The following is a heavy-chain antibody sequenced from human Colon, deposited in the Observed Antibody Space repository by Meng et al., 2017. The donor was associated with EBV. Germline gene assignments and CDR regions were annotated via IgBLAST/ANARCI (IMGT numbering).Heavy chain of an antibody. CDR2: IRVGATNT. CDR1: GFTFSSYA. J-gene: IGHJ4*02. V-gene: IGHV3-23*01. Sequence: EVQLLESGGGLVQPGGCLGLSCAASGFTFSSYAMSWVRRAPGKGLEWVSGIRVGATNTYYADSVKGRFTISRDNSKNTLYLQMNSLRAEDTAVYYCARYGGHPYYFDYWGQGALVTVAS. CDR3: ARYGGHPYYFDY. D-gene: IGHD5-12*01.